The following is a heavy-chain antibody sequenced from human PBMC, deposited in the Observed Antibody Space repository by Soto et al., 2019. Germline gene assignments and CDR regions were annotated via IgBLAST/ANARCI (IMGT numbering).Heavy chain of an antibody. Sequence: ASVKVSCKASGYTFTSYDINLVRQATGQGLEWMGWMNPNSGNTGYAQKFQGRVTMTRNTSISTAYMELSSLRSEDTAVYYCARPYCSSTSCRFGYYYYMDVWGKGTTVTVSS. D-gene: IGHD2-2*01. CDR1: GYTFTSYD. CDR2: MNPNSGNT. V-gene: IGHV1-8*01. CDR3: ARPYCSSTSCRFGYYYYMDV. J-gene: IGHJ6*03.